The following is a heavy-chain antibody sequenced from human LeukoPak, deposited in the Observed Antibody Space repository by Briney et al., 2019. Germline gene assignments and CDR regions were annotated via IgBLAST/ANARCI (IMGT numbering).Heavy chain of an antibody. CDR1: LYSISCPYF. CDR3: ARVYSGSTWYYFDY. V-gene: IGHV4-38-2*01. J-gene: IGHJ4*02. Sequence: SETLSLTCAVSLYSISCPYFWGWIRQPPGKGLEWIGSIYHTGRTNYNPSINSRVTMSLDTSKNQFSLNLNSVTAADTALYHSARVYSGSTWYYFDYWGQGILVTVSS. CDR2: IYHTGRT. D-gene: IGHD5-12*01.